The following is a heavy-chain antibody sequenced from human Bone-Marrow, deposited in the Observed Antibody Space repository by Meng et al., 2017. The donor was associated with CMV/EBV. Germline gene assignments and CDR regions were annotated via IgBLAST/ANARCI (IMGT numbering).Heavy chain of an antibody. V-gene: IGHV1-58*01. Sequence: SVKVSCKASGFTFTSSAVQWVRQARGQRLEWIGWIVVGSGNTNYAQKFQERVTITRDMSTSTAYMELSRLRSDDTAVYYCASSEQQLVGYFQHWGQGTLVTVSS. CDR2: IVVGSGNT. CDR3: ASSEQQLVGYFQH. CDR1: GFTFTSSA. J-gene: IGHJ1*01. D-gene: IGHD6-13*01.